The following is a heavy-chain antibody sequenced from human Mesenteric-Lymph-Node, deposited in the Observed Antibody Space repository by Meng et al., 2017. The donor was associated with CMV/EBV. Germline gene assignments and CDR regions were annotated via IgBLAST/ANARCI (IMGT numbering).Heavy chain of an antibody. J-gene: IGHJ4*02. CDR2: IYSGGSST. CDR1: GFTFSSYA. CDR3: AKDRYIAVAGLFDY. D-gene: IGHD6-19*01. Sequence: GESLKISCAASGFTFSSYAMSWVRQAPGKGLEWVSVIYSGGSSTYYADSVKGRFTISRDNSKNTLYLQMTSLRAEDTAVYYCAKDRYIAVAGLFDYWGQGTLVTVSS. V-gene: IGHV3-23*03.